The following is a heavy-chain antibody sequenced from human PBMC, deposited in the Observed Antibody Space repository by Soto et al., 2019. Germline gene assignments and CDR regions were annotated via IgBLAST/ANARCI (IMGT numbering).Heavy chain of an antibody. CDR2: IYYSGST. J-gene: IGHJ6*03. Sequence: SETLSLTCTVSGGSISSYYWSWIRQPPGKGLEWIGYIYYSGSTNYNPSLKSRVTISVDTSKNQFSLKLSSVTAADTAVYYCARPVRAVAGNQYYYYYYMDVWGKGTTVTVSS. V-gene: IGHV4-59*08. CDR1: GGSISSYY. CDR3: ARPVRAVAGNQYYYYYYMDV. D-gene: IGHD6-19*01.